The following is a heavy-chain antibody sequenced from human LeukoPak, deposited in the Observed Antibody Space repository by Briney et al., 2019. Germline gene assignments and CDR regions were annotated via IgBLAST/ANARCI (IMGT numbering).Heavy chain of an antibody. J-gene: IGHJ4*02. CDR3: ARGGLLWFGELPFYFDY. Sequence: ASVKVSCKASGYTFTGYFMHWVRQAPGQGLEWMGWINPNSGGTNYAQKFQGRVIMTRDTSISTAYMELSRLRSDDTAVYYCARGGLLWFGELPFYFDYWGQGTLVTVSS. CDR2: INPNSGGT. CDR1: GYTFTGYF. V-gene: IGHV1-2*02. D-gene: IGHD3-10*01.